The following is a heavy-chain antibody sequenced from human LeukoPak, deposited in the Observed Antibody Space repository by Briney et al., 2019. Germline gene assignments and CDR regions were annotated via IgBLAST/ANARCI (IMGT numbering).Heavy chain of an antibody. CDR3: ARDETKPAAGLEY. V-gene: IGHV4-61*01. CDR1: GASVSSGSYY. CDR2: VYYSGTT. D-gene: IGHD6-13*01. J-gene: IGHJ4*02. Sequence: PSETLSLTCTVSGASVSSGSYYWTWLRQPPGMGLEWIGYVYYSGTTNYNPSLKSRVTISIDLSKNQFSLKLSSVTAADTAIYYCARDETKPAAGLEYWGQGALVTVSS.